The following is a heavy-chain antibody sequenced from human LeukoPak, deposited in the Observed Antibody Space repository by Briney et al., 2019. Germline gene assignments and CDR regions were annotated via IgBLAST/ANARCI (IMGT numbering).Heavy chain of an antibody. CDR2: IYSGGST. CDR1: GFTVNNNY. V-gene: IGHV3-53*01. CDR3: ARDRGSGWPYYNYYGMDV. J-gene: IGHJ6*02. Sequence: GGSLRLSCAASGFTVNNNYMSWVRQAPGKGLEWVSVIYSGGSTYYADSVKGRFTISRDSSKNTLYLQMNSLRAEDTAVYYCARDRGSGWPYYNYYGMDVWGQGTTVIVSS. D-gene: IGHD6-19*01.